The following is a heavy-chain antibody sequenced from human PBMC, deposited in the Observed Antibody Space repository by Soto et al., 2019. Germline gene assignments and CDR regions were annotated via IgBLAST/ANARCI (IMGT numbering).Heavy chain of an antibody. CDR3: ARERPDGARLDP. CDR2: IYHSGST. Sequence: QVQLQESGPGLVKPSQTLSLTCTVSGGSFSSGDYYWSWIRQPPGKGLEWIGYIYHSGSTYYYPSLKSRVTIPVDTSKNQFSLKLSSVTAADTAVYYCARERPDGARLDPWGQGTLVTVSS. V-gene: IGHV4-30-4*01. D-gene: IGHD6-6*01. CDR1: GGSFSSGDYY. J-gene: IGHJ5*02.